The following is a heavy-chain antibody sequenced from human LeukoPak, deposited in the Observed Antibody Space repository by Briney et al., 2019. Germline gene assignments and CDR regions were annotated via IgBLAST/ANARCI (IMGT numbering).Heavy chain of an antibody. CDR2: IYYSGST. CDR1: GGSISSSSYY. CDR3: ARFGIAAADY. Sequence: KPSETLSLTCTVSGGSISSSSYYWGWIRQPPGKGLEWIGSIYYSGSTYYNPSLKSRVTISVDTSKNQFSLKLSSVTAADTAVYYCARFGIAAADYWGQGTLVTVSS. D-gene: IGHD6-13*01. J-gene: IGHJ4*02. V-gene: IGHV4-39*01.